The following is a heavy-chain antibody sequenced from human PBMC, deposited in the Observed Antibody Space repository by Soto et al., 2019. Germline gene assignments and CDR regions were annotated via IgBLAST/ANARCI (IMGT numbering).Heavy chain of an antibody. J-gene: IGHJ5*02. CDR1: GDSVSSNSVA. Sequence: SQTLSLTCAISGDSVSSNSVAWNWIRQSPSRGLEWLGRTYYRSKWYNDYAVSVKSRITINPDTSRNQFFLQLNSVTAADTAVYYCARESAGSGKNNWFDPWGQGMLVTVSS. CDR2: TYYRSKWYN. V-gene: IGHV6-1*01. D-gene: IGHD3-10*01. CDR3: ARESAGSGKNNWFDP.